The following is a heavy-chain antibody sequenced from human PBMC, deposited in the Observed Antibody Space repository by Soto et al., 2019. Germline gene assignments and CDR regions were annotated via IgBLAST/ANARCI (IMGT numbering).Heavy chain of an antibody. CDR3: VRDKQWLLPVPLTFDC. Sequence: GASVKVSCKASGFTFSDYGFSWVRQAPGRGVEWMGWSSAFNGETNYTQKYEGRVAMTTDAATTTAYIELRSLTVDDTAVYYCVRDKQWLLPVPLTFDCWGEGTVVTVSS. CDR2: SSAFNGET. V-gene: IGHV1-18*01. CDR1: GFTFSDYG. J-gene: IGHJ4*02. D-gene: IGHD6-19*01.